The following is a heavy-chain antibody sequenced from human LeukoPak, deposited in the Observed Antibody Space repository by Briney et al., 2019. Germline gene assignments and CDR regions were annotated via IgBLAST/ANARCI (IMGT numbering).Heavy chain of an antibody. CDR3: AKSGGDYFDY. V-gene: IGHV3-30*18. D-gene: IGHD2-21*01. CDR2: ISYDGSNK. J-gene: IGHJ4*02. CDR1: GFTFSSYG. Sequence: LRLSCAASGFTFSSYGMHWVRQAPGKGLEWVAVISYDGSNKYYADSVGGRFTISRDNSKNTLYLQMNSLRAEDTAVYYCAKSGGDYFDYWGQGTLVTVSS.